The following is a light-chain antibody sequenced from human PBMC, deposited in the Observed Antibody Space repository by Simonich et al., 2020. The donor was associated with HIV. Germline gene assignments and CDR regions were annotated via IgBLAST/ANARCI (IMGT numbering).Light chain of an antibody. J-gene: IGKJ1*01. Sequence: DIQMTQSPSSLSASVGDTVTITCRASQRIRSFLNWYQQKPGKAPKLPIYAASSLQSGVPSRFSGSGSGTDFTLTISSLQPADFATYYCQQSYSTPPTFGQGTKVEIK. CDR2: AAS. CDR1: QRIRSF. V-gene: IGKV1-39*01. CDR3: QQSYSTPPT.